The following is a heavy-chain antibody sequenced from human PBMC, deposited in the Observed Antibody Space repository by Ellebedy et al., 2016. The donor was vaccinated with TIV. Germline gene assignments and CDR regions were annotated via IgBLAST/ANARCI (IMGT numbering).Heavy chain of an antibody. Sequence: PGGSLRLSCAASGFTFSNAWMSWVRQAPGKGPEWIGRITNGGTTEYAAPVKGRFTISKDDSENTLYLQMNILKTEDTAVYYCAVAGGGRYYYYYMDVWGKGTTVTVSS. V-gene: IGHV3-15*01. CDR1: GFTFSNAW. CDR3: AVAGGGRYYYYYMDV. CDR2: ITNGGTT. J-gene: IGHJ6*03. D-gene: IGHD3-16*02.